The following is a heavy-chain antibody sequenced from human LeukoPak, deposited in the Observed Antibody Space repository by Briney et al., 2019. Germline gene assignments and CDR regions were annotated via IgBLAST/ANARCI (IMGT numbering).Heavy chain of an antibody. V-gene: IGHV4-39*01. CDR3: ARRDSLPSYYGMDV. Sequence: PSETLSLTCTVSGGSISSCSYYWGWLRQPPEKGLDWIGSIYYSGSTYYNPSLKSRVTISVDTSKNQFSLKLSSVTAADTAVYYCARRDSLPSYYGMDVWGQGTTVTVSS. CDR2: IYYSGST. CDR1: GGSISSCSYY. D-gene: IGHD2-21*01. J-gene: IGHJ6*02.